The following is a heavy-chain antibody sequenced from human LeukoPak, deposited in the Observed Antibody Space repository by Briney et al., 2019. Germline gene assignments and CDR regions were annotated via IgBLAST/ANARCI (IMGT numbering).Heavy chain of an antibody. J-gene: IGHJ4*02. CDR1: GFTFSSYA. CDR3: AKASKRYYNFWSGYFDY. V-gene: IGHV3-23*01. D-gene: IGHD3-3*01. CDR2: ISGSGGST. Sequence: GSLRLSCAASGFTFSSYAMSWVRRAPGKGLEWVSAISGSGGSTYYADSVKGRFTISRDNSKNTLYLQMNSLRAEDTAVYYCAKASKRYYNFWSGYFDYWGQGTLVTVSS.